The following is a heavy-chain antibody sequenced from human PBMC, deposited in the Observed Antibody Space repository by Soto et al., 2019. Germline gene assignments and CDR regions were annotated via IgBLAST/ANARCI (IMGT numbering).Heavy chain of an antibody. V-gene: IGHV3-48*03. D-gene: IGHD3-3*01. CDR2: ISKSGSVI. J-gene: IGHJ6*02. CDR1: GLSFSSHE. CDR3: ASVMLRFSYGIDG. Sequence: EVQLVESGGGLVQPGGSLRLSCAASGLSFSSHEMHWVRQAPGKGLEWVSYISKSGSVIYYTDSVKGRFTISRDNAKNLLYMEMNSLRAEDTAVYFCASVMLRFSYGIDGWGQGTTVTVAS.